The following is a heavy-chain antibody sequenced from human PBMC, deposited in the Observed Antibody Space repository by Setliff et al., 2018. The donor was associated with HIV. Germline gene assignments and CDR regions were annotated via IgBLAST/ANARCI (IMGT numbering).Heavy chain of an antibody. D-gene: IGHD3-10*01. Sequence: TETLSLTCTVSDDSITGNNWWNWVRQPPGRGLEWIGEIDHSGSTNYSPSLKSRVTMSVDKSKKQFSLKLKSMAAADTAVYYCARLHTDYGSWYFDAWGPGTLVTVSS. CDR3: ARLHTDYGSWYFDA. CDR1: DDSITGNNW. J-gene: IGHJ5*02. CDR2: IDHSGST. V-gene: IGHV4-4*02.